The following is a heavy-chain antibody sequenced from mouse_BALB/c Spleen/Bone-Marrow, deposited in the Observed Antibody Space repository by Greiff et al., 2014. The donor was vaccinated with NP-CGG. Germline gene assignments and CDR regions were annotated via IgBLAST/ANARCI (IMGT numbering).Heavy chain of an antibody. V-gene: IGHV1-18*01. Sequence: LVEPGASVKISCKTSGYTFTEYTMHWVKQSHGKSLEWIGGINPNNGGTSYNQKFKGKATLTVDKSSSTAYMELRSLTSEDSAVYYCARWKDGYYSWFAYWGQGTLVTVSA. D-gene: IGHD2-3*01. CDR3: ARWKDGYYSWFAY. CDR2: INPNNGGT. CDR1: GYTFTEYT. J-gene: IGHJ3*01.